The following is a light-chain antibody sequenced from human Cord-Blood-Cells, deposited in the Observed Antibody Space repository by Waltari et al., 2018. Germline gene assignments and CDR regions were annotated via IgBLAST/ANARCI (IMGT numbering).Light chain of an antibody. Sequence: VVMTQSPLSLPVTLGPPASISCRSSQSLVYSDGNTVLNWVQQRPGKSPRRLICKVSNRDSEIPDRFSGSGSGTDFTLKVSRVEAEDVGVYYCMQGTHWRPAGSFGQGTKLEIK. J-gene: IGKJ2*04. CDR3: MQGTHWRPAGS. V-gene: IGKV2-30*01. CDR2: KVS. CDR1: QSLVYSDGNTV.